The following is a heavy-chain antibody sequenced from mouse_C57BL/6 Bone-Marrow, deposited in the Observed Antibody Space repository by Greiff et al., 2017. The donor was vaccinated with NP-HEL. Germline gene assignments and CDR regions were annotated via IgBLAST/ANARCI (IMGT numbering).Heavy chain of an antibody. CDR2: ILPGSGST. D-gene: IGHD1-1*01. Sequence: QVQLQQSGAELMKPGASVKLSCKATGYTFTGYWIEWVKQRPGHGLEWIGEILPGSGSTNYNEKFKGKATFTADTSSNTAYMQLSSLTTEDSALYYCARSPFTTVVATEAMGYWGQGTSVTVSS. CDR3: ARSPFTTVVATEAMGY. V-gene: IGHV1-9*01. CDR1: GYTFTGYW. J-gene: IGHJ4*01.